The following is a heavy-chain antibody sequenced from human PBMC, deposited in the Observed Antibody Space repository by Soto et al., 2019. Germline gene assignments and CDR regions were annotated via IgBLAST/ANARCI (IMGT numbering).Heavy chain of an antibody. J-gene: IGHJ4*02. CDR2: IYRTGST. CDR1: GGSFASNNW. CDR3: ASRDPGTSVDY. Sequence: SSETLSLTCAVSGGSFASNNWWGCGRHPPGQGLEWIGEIYRTGSTNYNPSLKSRVTISLDKSENQFSLKVTSLTAADTAVYYCASRDPGTSVDYWGQGTLVTVSS. V-gene: IGHV4-4*02. D-gene: IGHD1-7*01.